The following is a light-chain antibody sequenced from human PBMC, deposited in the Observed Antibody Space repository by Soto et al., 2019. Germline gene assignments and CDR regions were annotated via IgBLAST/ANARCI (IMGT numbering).Light chain of an antibody. J-gene: IGKJ1*01. Sequence: DIQMTQSPSSLSASVGDRVTITCRASQSISSYLNWYQQKPGKAHKLLIYAASSLQSGVPSRFSSSGYGTDFTLTISSLQPEDFATYFCQQSYSTPPTFGQGTKVEIK. CDR1: QSISSY. CDR2: AAS. CDR3: QQSYSTPPT. V-gene: IGKV1-39*01.